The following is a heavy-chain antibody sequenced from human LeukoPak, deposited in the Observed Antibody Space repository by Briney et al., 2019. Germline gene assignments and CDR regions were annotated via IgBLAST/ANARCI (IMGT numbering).Heavy chain of an antibody. CDR3: AASSLIAVAGTDY. CDR1: GFAFSSYG. J-gene: IGHJ4*02. V-gene: IGHV3-30*19. CDR2: IWYDGSNK. Sequence: PGRSLRLSCAASGFAFSSYGMHWVRQAPGKGLEWVAVIWYDGSNKYYADSVKGRFTISRGNSKNTLYLQMNSLRAEDTAVYYCAASSLIAVAGTDYWGQGTLVTVSS. D-gene: IGHD6-19*01.